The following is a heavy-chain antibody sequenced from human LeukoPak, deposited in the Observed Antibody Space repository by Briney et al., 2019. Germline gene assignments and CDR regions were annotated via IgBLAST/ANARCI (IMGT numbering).Heavy chain of an antibody. CDR1: GGSISIYY. J-gene: IGHJ4*02. D-gene: IGHD3-10*01. CDR2: IYNSGST. Sequence: SETLSLTCTVSGGSISIYYWSWIRQPPGKGLEWIGYIYNSGSTNYNPSLKSRVTISVDTSKNQSSLNLGPVTAADTAVYYCVRDRELNYWGQGTLVTVSS. CDR3: VRDRELNY. V-gene: IGHV4-59*01.